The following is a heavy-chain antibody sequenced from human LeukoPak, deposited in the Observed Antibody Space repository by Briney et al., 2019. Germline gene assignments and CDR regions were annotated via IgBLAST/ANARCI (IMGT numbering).Heavy chain of an antibody. J-gene: IGHJ4*02. CDR2: IYPGDSGT. V-gene: IGHV5-51*01. CDR1: GYSYTSYW. CDR3: ARRGGYSDY. Sequence: GESIKISCKGSGYSYTSYWIVWVRQMRGTGLEWMGIIYPGDSGTRYSPSFQGQVTISADKSISTAYLQWSSLKASDTAMYYCARRGGYSDYWGQGTLVTVSS. D-gene: IGHD5-24*01.